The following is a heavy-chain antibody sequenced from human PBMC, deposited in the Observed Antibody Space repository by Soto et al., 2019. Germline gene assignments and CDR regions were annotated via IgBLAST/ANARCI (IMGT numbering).Heavy chain of an antibody. CDR3: AQRLRYYGLGGERGNWFAP. V-gene: IGHV2-5*02. D-gene: IGHD3-10*01. Sequence: QITLKESGPTLVRPTQTLTLTCTFSGFSLSTTGVGVGWIRQPPGKALEWLALIYWDDDKRYSPSLKSRLTITKDTYKNQVTLTMTNMDPVDTATYYGAQRLRYYGLGGERGNWFAPWGQGTLVTVSS. CDR2: IYWDDDK. J-gene: IGHJ5*02. CDR1: GFSLSTTGVG.